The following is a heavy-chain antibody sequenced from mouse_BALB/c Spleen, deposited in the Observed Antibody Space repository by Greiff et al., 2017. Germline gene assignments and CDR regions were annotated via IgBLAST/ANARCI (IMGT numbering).Heavy chain of an antibody. V-gene: IGHV10-1*02. Sequence: EVQWVESGGGLVQPKGSLKLSCAASGFTFNTYAMNWVRQAPGKGLEWVARIRSKSNNYATYYADSVKDRFTISRDDSQSMLYLQMNNLKTEDTAMYYCVRLEYGRFAYWGQGTLVTVSA. J-gene: IGHJ3*01. CDR1: GFTFNTYA. CDR2: IRSKSNNYAT. D-gene: IGHD2-10*02. CDR3: VRLEYGRFAY.